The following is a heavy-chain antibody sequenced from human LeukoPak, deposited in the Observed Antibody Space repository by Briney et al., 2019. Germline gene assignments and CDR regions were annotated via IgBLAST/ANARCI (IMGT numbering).Heavy chain of an antibody. Sequence: GGSLRLSCAASGFTFSSYGMHWVRQAPGKGLEWVAVISYDGSNKYYADSVKGRFTISRDNSKNTLYLQMNSLRAEDTAVYYCAKGQLTGYYSDYWGRGTLVTVSS. V-gene: IGHV3-30*18. CDR2: ISYDGSNK. CDR3: AKGQLTGYYSDY. J-gene: IGHJ4*02. CDR1: GFTFSSYG. D-gene: IGHD3-9*01.